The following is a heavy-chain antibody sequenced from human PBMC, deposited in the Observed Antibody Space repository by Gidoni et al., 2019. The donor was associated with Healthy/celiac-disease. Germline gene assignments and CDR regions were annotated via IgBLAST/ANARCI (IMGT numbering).Heavy chain of an antibody. CDR2: ISAYNGNT. Sequence: RQAPGQGLEWMGWISAYNGNTNYAQKLQGRVTMTTDTSTSTAYMELRSLRSDDTAVYYCARDPGIAVAASPVDYWGQGTLVTVSS. D-gene: IGHD6-19*01. V-gene: IGHV1-18*01. J-gene: IGHJ4*02. CDR3: ARDPGIAVAASPVDY.